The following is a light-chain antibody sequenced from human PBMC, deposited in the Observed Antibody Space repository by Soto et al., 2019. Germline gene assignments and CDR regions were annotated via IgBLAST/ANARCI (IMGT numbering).Light chain of an antibody. V-gene: IGKV1-8*01. CDR3: QQYYSYSLT. J-gene: IGKJ4*01. CDR2: AAS. Sequence: AIRMTQSPSSFSASTGDRVTITCRASQGISSYLAWYQQKPGKAPKLLIYAASTLQSGVPSRFSGSGSGTDFTLTISCLQSEDFATYYCQQYYSYSLTFGGGPKVDIK. CDR1: QGISSY.